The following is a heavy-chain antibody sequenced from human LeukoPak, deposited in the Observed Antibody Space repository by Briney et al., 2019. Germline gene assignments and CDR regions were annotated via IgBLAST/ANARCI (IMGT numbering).Heavy chain of an antibody. CDR2: IYYSGST. D-gene: IGHD3-22*01. V-gene: IGHV4-39*07. CDR1: GGPISSSSYY. CDR3: ARRQGYYDSSGYYYVDFDY. J-gene: IGHJ4*02. Sequence: SETLSLTCTVSGGPISSSSYYWGWIRQPPGKGLEWIGSIYYSGSTYYNPSLKSRVTISVDTSKNQFSLKLSSVTAADTAVYYCARRQGYYDSSGYYYVDFDYWGQGTLVTVSS.